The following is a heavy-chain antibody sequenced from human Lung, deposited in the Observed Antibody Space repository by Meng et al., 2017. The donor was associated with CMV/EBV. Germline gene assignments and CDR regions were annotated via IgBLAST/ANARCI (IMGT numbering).Heavy chain of an antibody. Sequence: SVKVSXKASGGTFSSYAISWVRQAPGQGLEWMGGIIPILDIANYAQKFQGRVTITADKSTSTAYMELSSLRSEDTAVYYCASLGYCSSTSCPFYYYYGMDVWGQGTTVTVSS. CDR1: GGTFSSYA. D-gene: IGHD2-2*01. J-gene: IGHJ6*02. V-gene: IGHV1-69*10. CDR3: ASLGYCSSTSCPFYYYYGMDV. CDR2: IIPILDIA.